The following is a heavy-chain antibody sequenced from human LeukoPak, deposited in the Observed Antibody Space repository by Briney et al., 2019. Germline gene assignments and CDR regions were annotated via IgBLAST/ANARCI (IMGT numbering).Heavy chain of an antibody. CDR3: ASYTDYDAFDI. D-gene: IGHD3-16*01. J-gene: IGHJ3*02. CDR2: INHSGST. CDR1: GGSFSGYY. V-gene: IGHV4-34*01. Sequence: SETLSLTCAVYGGSFSGYYLTWIRLPPGKGLEWIGEINHSGSTNYNPSLKSRVTISEDTSKNQFSLKLNSVTAADTAVYYCASYTDYDAFDIWGQGTLVSVSS.